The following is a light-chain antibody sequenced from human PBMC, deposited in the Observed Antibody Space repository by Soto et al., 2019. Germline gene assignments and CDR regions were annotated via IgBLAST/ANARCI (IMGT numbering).Light chain of an antibody. Sequence: QSVLTQPASVSGSPGQSITISCTGTSSDVGGYNYVSWYQHHPGKAPKLIIYDVSNRPSGVSNRFSGSKSGNTASLTISGLQPEDEADYYCSWYITSNTRQIVCGTGTKVTVL. CDR3: SWYITSNTRQIV. J-gene: IGLJ1*01. V-gene: IGLV2-14*03. CDR1: SSDVGGYNY. CDR2: DVS.